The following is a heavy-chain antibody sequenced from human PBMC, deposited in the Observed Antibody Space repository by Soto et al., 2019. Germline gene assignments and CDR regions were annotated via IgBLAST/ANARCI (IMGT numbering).Heavy chain of an antibody. CDR1: GSSISVFY. CDR2: IYATGTT. J-gene: IGHJ5*02. Sequence: SENPFLTCTFSGSSISVFYWSWIRKSAGKGLEWIGRIYATGTTDYNPSLKSRVMMSVDTSKKQFSLKLRSVTAADTAVYYCVRDGTKTLRDWFDPWGQGISVTVS. D-gene: IGHD1-1*01. CDR3: VRDGTKTLRDWFDP. V-gene: IGHV4-4*07.